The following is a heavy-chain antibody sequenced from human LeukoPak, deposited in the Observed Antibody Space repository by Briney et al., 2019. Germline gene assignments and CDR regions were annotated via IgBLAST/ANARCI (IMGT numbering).Heavy chain of an antibody. V-gene: IGHV1-69*05. D-gene: IGHD3-22*01. Sequence: ASVKVSCKASGCTFSSYAISWVRQAPGQGLEWMGGIIPIFGTANYAQKFQGRVTITTDESTSTAYMELSSLRSEDTAVYYCVDRTSSGYYYWGQGTLVTVSS. CDR2: IIPIFGTA. J-gene: IGHJ4*02. CDR1: GCTFSSYA. CDR3: VDRTSSGYYY.